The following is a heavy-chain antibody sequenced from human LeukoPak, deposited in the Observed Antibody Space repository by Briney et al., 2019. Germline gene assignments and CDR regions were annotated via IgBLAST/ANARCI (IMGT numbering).Heavy chain of an antibody. CDR2: IYHSGGT. Sequence: SETLSLTCTVSGGSLSSGSYSWSWSRQPPGKGLGWIGSIYHSGGTNYSPSLKSRVTISADTSKNQFSLKLSSVTAADTAVYYCARVVFCSGGSCYYYFDYWGQGTLVTVSS. V-gene: IGHV4-61*01. CDR1: GGSLSSGSYS. D-gene: IGHD2-15*01. CDR3: ARVVFCSGGSCYYYFDY. J-gene: IGHJ4*02.